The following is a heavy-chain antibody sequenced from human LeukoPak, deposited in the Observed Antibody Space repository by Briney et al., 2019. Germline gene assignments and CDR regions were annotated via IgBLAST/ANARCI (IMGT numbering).Heavy chain of an antibody. D-gene: IGHD6-19*01. CDR1: GFTFSSYS. V-gene: IGHV3-21*01. CDR3: ARAPVAGEGYFDY. Sequence: GGSLRLSCAASGFTFSSYSMNWVRQAPGKGLEWVSSISSSSSYIYYADSVKGRFTISRDNAKNSLYLQVNSLRAEDKAVYYCARAPVAGEGYFDYWGQGTLVTVSS. CDR2: ISSSSSYI. J-gene: IGHJ4*02.